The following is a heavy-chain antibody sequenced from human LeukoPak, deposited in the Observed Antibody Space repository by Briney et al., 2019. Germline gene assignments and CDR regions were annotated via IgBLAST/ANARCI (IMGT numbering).Heavy chain of an antibody. CDR2: ISYDGSNK. D-gene: IGHD1-26*01. CDR3: ARDKVGGRRGRAGGIFDY. V-gene: IGHV3-30-3*01. Sequence: GGSLRLSCAASGFTFSSYAMHWVRQAPGKGLEWVAAISYDGSNKYYADSVKGRFTISRDNSKNTLYLQMNSLRAEDTAVYYCARDKVGGRRGRAGGIFDYWGQGTLVTVSS. CDR1: GFTFSSYA. J-gene: IGHJ4*02.